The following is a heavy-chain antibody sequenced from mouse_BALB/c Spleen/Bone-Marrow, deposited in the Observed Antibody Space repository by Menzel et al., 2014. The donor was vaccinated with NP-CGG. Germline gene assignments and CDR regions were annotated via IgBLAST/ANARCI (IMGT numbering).Heavy chain of an antibody. CDR2: IHPNSGNT. V-gene: IGHV1S130*01. CDR1: GYTFTSSW. J-gene: IGHJ2*01. Sequence: QVHVKQSGSVLVRPGASVKLSCKASGYTFTSSWMHWAKQRPGQGLEWIGEIHPNSGNTNYNEKFKGKATLTVDTSSSTAYVDLSSLTSEDSAVYYCARGDKGDYFDYWGQGTTLTVPS. CDR3: ARGDKGDYFDY.